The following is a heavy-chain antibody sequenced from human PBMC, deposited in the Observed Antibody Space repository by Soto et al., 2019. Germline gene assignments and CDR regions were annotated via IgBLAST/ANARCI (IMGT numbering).Heavy chain of an antibody. Sequence: GESLKISCKGSGYSFTSYWIGWVRQMPGKGLEWMGIIYPGDSDTRYSPSFQGQVTISADKSISTAYLQWSSLKASDTAMYYCARGRDRSYDSGGHDAFDIWGQGTMVTVSS. CDR2: IYPGDSDT. CDR3: ARGRDRSYDSGGHDAFDI. J-gene: IGHJ3*02. CDR1: GYSFTSYW. D-gene: IGHD3-22*01. V-gene: IGHV5-51*01.